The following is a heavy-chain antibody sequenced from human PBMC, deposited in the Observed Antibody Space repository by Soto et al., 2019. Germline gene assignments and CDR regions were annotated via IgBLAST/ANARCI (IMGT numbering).Heavy chain of an antibody. V-gene: IGHV4-61*08. CDR1: GGSVSSGGYY. CDR2: IYYSGST. CDR3: ARAQSWGSAFDI. Sequence: SETLSLTCTVSGGSVSSGGYYWGWIRQPPGKELEWIGYIYYSGSTNYNPSFKSRVTISVDTSKTQFSLKLSSVTAADTAVYYCARAQSWGSAFDIWGQGTMVTVSS. D-gene: IGHD7-27*01. J-gene: IGHJ3*02.